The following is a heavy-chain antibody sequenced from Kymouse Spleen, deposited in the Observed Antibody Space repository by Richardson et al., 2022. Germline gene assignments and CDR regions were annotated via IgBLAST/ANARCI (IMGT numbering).Heavy chain of an antibody. CDR2: ISYDGSNK. CDR3: AKALQLVRDYYYYGMDV. V-gene: IGHV3-30*18. CDR1: GFTFSSYG. D-gene: IGHD6-13*01. Sequence: QVQLVESGGGVVQPGRSLRLSCAASGFTFSSYGMHWVRQAPGKGLEWVAVISYDGSNKYYADSVKGRFTISRDNSKNTLYLQMNSLRAEDTAVYYCAKALQLVRDYYYYGMDVWGQGTTVTVSS. J-gene: IGHJ6*02.